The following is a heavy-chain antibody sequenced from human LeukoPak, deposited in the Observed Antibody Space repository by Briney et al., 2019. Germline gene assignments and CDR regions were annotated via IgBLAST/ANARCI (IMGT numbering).Heavy chain of an antibody. CDR1: GYTFTGYY. J-gene: IGHJ6*03. CDR2: INPNSGGT. D-gene: IGHD6-13*01. V-gene: IGHV1-2*02. Sequence: ASVKVSCKASGYTFTGYYMHWVRQAPGQGLEWMGWINPNSGGTNYAQKFQGRVTMTRDTSISTAYMELSRLRSDDTAVYYCARDWYSSSFLRYYMDVWGKGTTVTVSS. CDR3: ARDWYSSSFLRYYMDV.